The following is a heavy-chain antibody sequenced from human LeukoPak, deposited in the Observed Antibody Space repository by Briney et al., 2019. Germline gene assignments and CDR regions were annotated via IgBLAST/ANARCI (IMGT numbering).Heavy chain of an antibody. D-gene: IGHD6-13*01. V-gene: IGHV3-48*01. J-gene: IGHJ3*02. CDR2: ISSSSSTI. Sequence: PGGSLRLSCAASGVTFSSYSMNWVRQAPGKGLEWVSYISSSSSTIYYADSVKGRFTISRDNAKNSLYLQMNSLRAEDTAVYYCARSGIAEPDAFDIWGQGTMVTVSS. CDR3: ARSGIAEPDAFDI. CDR1: GVTFSSYS.